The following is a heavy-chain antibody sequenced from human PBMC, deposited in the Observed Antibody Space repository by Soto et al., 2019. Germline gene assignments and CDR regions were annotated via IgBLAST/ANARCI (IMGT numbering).Heavy chain of an antibody. J-gene: IGHJ5*02. CDR2: IIPIFGTA. D-gene: IGHD2-2*02. V-gene: IGHV1-69*06. CDR1: GGTFSSYA. Sequence: SVKVSCNASGGTFSSYAISWVRQAPGQGLEWMGGIIPIFGTANYAQKFQGRVTITADKSTSTAYMELSSLRSEDTAVYYCARVHCSSTSCYIKRSSWFDPWGQGTLVTVSS. CDR3: ARVHCSSTSCYIKRSSWFDP.